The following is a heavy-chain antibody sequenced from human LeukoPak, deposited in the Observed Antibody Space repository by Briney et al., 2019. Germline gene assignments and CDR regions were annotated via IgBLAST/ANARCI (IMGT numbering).Heavy chain of an antibody. CDR2: IYYSGST. V-gene: IGHV4-34*11. CDR3: ARGGYYGMDV. Sequence: SETLSLTCAVYGGSFSGYYWSWVRQPPGKGLEWIGYIYYSGSTSYNPSLKSRVTILEDTSKNQFSLKLTSVTAADTAVYFCARGGYYGMDVWGQATTVTVSS. J-gene: IGHJ6*02. CDR1: GGSFSGYY.